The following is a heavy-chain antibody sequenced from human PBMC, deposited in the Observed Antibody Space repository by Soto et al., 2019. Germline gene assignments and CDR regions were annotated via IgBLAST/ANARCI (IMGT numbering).Heavy chain of an antibody. Sequence: ASVKVSCKASGYTFTSYDINWVRQATGQGLEWMGWMNPNSGNTGYAQKFQGRVTMTRNTSISTAYMELSSLRSEDTAVYYCAICFEDCPYYDFWSGYYYWAIPNWFDPWGQGTLVTVSS. V-gene: IGHV1-8*01. J-gene: IGHJ5*02. CDR3: AICFEDCPYYDFWSGYYYWAIPNWFDP. CDR2: MNPNSGNT. D-gene: IGHD3-3*01. CDR1: GYTFTSYD.